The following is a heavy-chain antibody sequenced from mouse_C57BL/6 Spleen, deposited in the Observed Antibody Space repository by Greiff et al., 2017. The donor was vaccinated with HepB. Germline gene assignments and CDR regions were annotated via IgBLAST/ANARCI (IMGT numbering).Heavy chain of an antibody. Sequence: EVQLVESGGDLVKPGGSLKLSCAASGFTFSSYGMSWVRQTPDKRLEWVATISSGGSYTYYPDSVKGRFTISRDNAKNTLYLQMSSLTSEDTAMYYCARHSNPGYFDVWGTGTTVTVSS. J-gene: IGHJ1*03. CDR3: ARHSNPGYFDV. D-gene: IGHD2-5*01. V-gene: IGHV5-6*01. CDR2: ISSGGSYT. CDR1: GFTFSSYG.